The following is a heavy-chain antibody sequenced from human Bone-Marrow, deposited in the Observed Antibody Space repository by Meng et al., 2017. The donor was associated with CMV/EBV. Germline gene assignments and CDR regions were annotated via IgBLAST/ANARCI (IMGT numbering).Heavy chain of an antibody. CDR2: IYSGGSST. J-gene: IGHJ4*02. CDR1: GFTFSSYA. CDR3: AKEENSGFLEWLSY. Sequence: GESLKISCAASGFTFSSYAMSWVRQAPGKGLEWVSVIYSGGSSTYYADSVKGRFTISRDNSKNTLYLQMNSLRAEDTAVYYCAKEENSGFLEWLSYWGQGTLVTVPS. D-gene: IGHD3-3*01. V-gene: IGHV3-23*03.